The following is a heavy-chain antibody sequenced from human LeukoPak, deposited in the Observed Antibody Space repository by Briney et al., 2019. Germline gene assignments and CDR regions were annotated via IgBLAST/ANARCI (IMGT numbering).Heavy chain of an antibody. CDR3: ARDTNYDILTGSSMGGMDV. V-gene: IGHV3-7*01. CDR1: GFTFSAYW. Sequence: GGSLRLSCAASGFTFSAYWMHWVRQAPGKGLEWVANIKPDVSERYYVDSVKGRFTISRDNSKNTLYLQMNSLRAEDTAVYYCARDTNYDILTGSSMGGMDVWGQGTTVTVSS. J-gene: IGHJ6*02. D-gene: IGHD3-9*01. CDR2: IKPDVSER.